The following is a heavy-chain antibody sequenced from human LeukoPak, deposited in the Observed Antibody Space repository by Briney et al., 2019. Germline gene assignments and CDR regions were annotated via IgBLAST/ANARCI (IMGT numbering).Heavy chain of an antibody. V-gene: IGHV1-69*13. J-gene: IGHJ6*02. Sequence: SVKVSYKASGGTFNSYAISWVRQAPGQGLEWMGGIIPIFGTANYAQKFQGRVTITADESTSTAYMELSSLRSEDTAVYYCARRKYASGSWVTTDYGMDVWGQGTTVTVSS. CDR3: ARRKYASGSWVTTDYGMDV. CDR2: IIPIFGTA. CDR1: GGTFNSYA. D-gene: IGHD4-17*01.